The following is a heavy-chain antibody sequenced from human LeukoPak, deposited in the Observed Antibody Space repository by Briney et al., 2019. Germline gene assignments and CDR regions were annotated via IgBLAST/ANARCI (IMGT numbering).Heavy chain of an antibody. J-gene: IGHJ4*02. Sequence: SVKVSCKASGGTFSSYAISWVRQAPGQGLEWMGRIIPILGIADYAQKFQGRVTITADKSTSTAYMELSSLRSEDTAVYYCARESGSYFFDYWGQGTLVTVSS. CDR3: ARESGSYFFDY. CDR2: IIPILGIA. V-gene: IGHV1-69*04. D-gene: IGHD1-26*01. CDR1: GGTFSSYA.